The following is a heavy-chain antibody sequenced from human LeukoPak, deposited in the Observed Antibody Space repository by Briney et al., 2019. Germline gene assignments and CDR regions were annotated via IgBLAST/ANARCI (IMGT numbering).Heavy chain of an antibody. Sequence: GGPLRLSCAASGFTFSSYSMNWVRQAPGKGLEWVSSISSSSSYIYYADSVKGRFTISRDNAKNSLYLQMNSLRAEDTAVYYCARVVVVPAAIDYWGQGTLVTVSS. CDR3: ARVVVVPAAIDY. CDR1: GFTFSSYS. CDR2: ISSSSSYI. V-gene: IGHV3-21*01. J-gene: IGHJ4*02. D-gene: IGHD2-2*01.